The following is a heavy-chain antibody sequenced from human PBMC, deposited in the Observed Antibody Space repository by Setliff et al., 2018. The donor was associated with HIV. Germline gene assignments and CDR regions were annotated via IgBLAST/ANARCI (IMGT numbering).Heavy chain of an antibody. V-gene: IGHV4-39*07. CDR3: ARGAPYGSGRHRWNS. CDR2: MYYSGNT. CDR1: GVSISSTSYY. J-gene: IGHJ4*02. D-gene: IGHD3-10*01. Sequence: SETLSLTCAVSGVSISSTSYYRGWIRQPPGKGLEWIGSMYYSGNTYYNPSLKSRVTISIDTSKNQFSLKLSSVTAADTAVYYCARGAPYGSGRHRWNSWGQGTLVTVSS.